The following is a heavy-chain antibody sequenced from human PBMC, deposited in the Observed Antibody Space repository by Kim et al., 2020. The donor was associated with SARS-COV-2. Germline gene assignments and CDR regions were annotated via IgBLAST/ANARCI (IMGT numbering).Heavy chain of an antibody. D-gene: IGHD3-10*01. Sequence: TYYTPSLKSRVAISVDTSKTPFSLKLSSVTAADTAVYYCARSGPPFYFDYWGQGTLVTVSS. V-gene: IGHV4-39*01. J-gene: IGHJ4*02. CDR2: T. CDR3: ARSGPPFYFDY.